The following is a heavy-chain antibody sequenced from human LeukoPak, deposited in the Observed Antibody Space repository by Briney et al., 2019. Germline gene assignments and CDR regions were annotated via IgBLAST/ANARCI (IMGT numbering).Heavy chain of an antibody. CDR1: GFTFSSYS. Sequence: GGSLRLSCAASGFTFSSYSMNWVRQAPGKGLEWVSSISSSSSYIYYADSVKGRFTISRDNAKNSLYLQINSLRAEDTAVYYCARVSDSSGWYDPYYFDYWGQGTLVTVSS. V-gene: IGHV3-21*01. J-gene: IGHJ4*02. CDR2: ISSSSSYI. D-gene: IGHD6-19*01. CDR3: ARVSDSSGWYDPYYFDY.